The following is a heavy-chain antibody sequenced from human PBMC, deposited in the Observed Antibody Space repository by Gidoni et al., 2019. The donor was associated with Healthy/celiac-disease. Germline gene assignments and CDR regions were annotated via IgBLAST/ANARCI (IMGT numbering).Heavy chain of an antibody. Sequence: EVQLVESGGGLVQPGGSLRPSWVASGFNVSSNYMSWVRQAPGKGLEWVSVIYSGGSTYYADSVKGRFTISRHNSKNTLYLQMNSLRAEDTAVYYCARDRSCSGGSCYSGAFDIWGQGTMVTVSS. CDR2: IYSGGST. CDR3: ARDRSCSGGSCYSGAFDI. D-gene: IGHD2-15*01. CDR1: GFNVSSNY. V-gene: IGHV3-53*04. J-gene: IGHJ3*02.